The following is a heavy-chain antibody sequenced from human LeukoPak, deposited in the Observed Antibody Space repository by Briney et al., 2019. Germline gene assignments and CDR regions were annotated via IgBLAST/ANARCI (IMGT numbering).Heavy chain of an antibody. D-gene: IGHD1-26*01. J-gene: IGHJ4*02. CDR3: ARGGAGATPPFDY. CDR2: IFHTGST. Sequence: SQTLSLTWVVTGDSISSGAYSWSWIRQPPGKGLEWIGYIFHTGSTFYNPSLKSRLTISVDNSKNQFSLRLSSVTAADTAVYYCARGGAGATPPFDYWGQGTLVTVSS. V-gene: IGHV4-30-2*01. CDR1: GDSISSGAYS.